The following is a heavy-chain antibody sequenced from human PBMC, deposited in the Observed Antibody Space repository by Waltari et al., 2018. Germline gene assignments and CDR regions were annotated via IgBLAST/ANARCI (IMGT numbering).Heavy chain of an antibody. V-gene: IGHV3-33*06. D-gene: IGHD3-22*01. CDR2: VWYDGTNK. CDR3: AKGRSYDSSGYYYGD. Sequence: QVQLVESGGGVVQPGRSLRLSCAASGFTFSSYGMHWVRQAPGKGRGVLAVVWYDGTNKYYADSVKGRFTISRDNSKNTLNLQMNSLRVEDTAVYYCAKGRSYDSSGYYYGDWGQGTLVTVSS. J-gene: IGHJ4*02. CDR1: GFTFSSYG.